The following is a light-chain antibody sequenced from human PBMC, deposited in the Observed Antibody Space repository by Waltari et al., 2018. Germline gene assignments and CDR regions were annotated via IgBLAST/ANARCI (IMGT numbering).Light chain of an antibody. CDR1: RRDLGISPR. CDR3: CSYRSRSTWV. Sequence: QSALTHTPSVSNSLGQSVTISSTGTRRDLGISPRLSWYQQHSGTAPRLLIYDVSKRPSGVSDRFSGSKSDNTASLTISGLQTEDEADYYCCSYRSRSTWVFGGGTRLTVL. J-gene: IGLJ2*01. V-gene: IGLV2-18*02. CDR2: DVS.